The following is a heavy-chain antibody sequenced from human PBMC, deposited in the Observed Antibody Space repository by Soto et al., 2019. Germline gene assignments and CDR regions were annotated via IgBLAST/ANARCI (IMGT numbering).Heavy chain of an antibody. V-gene: IGHV4-59*01. CDR2: IYYTGNT. Sequence: SETLSLTCTVSGGSISSYYWSWIRQPPGKGLEWIGYIYYTGNTNYNPSLKSRVTISVDTSKNQFSLKLTSLTAADTAVYYCARARTSSAVDFDYWGQGTLVTVSS. CDR1: GGSISSYY. D-gene: IGHD6-19*01. CDR3: ARARTSSAVDFDY. J-gene: IGHJ4*02.